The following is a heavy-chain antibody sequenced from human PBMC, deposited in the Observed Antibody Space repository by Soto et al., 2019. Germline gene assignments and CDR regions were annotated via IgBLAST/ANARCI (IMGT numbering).Heavy chain of an antibody. CDR1: GFTFNTYG. D-gene: IGHD2-15*01. CDR3: ARSDCTGAYCYSWPFNYGVDV. CDR2: IWYDGSNK. V-gene: IGHV3-33*08. J-gene: IGHJ6*02. Sequence: QVQLVESGGGVVQPGGSLRLSCTTSGFTFNTYGMHWVRQAPGKGLEWVAIIWYDGSNKYYADSLKGRFTISRDNSKNTLYLQMNSLRAEDTALYYCARSDCTGAYCYSWPFNYGVDVWGQGTTVNVSS.